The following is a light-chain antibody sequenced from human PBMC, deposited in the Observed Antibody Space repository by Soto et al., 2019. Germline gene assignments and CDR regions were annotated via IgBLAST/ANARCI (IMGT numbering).Light chain of an antibody. CDR2: DAS. V-gene: IGKV3-11*01. CDR3: QQRRNWPYLT. J-gene: IGKJ4*01. CDR1: QSVSGY. Sequence: EIVLTQSPDTLSLSPGERATLSCRASQSVSGYLGWYQQKPGQAPRLLIYDASNRAYGVPARFRGSGSGTNFTLTIGSLEPDDFAVYYCQQRRNWPYLTFGGGTRV.